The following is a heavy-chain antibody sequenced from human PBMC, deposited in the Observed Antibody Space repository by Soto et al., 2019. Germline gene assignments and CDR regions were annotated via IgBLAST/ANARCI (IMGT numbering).Heavy chain of an antibody. V-gene: IGHV3-33*01. J-gene: IGHJ4*02. CDR3: AAEDYDFWSGYGYYFDY. Sequence: QVQLVESGGGVVQPGRSLRLSCAASGFTFSSYGMHWVHQAPGKGLEWVAVIWYDGSNKYYADSVKGRFTISRDNSKNTLDLQMNSLRAEDTAGYYCAAEDYDFWSGYGYYFDYWGQGTLVTVSS. D-gene: IGHD3-3*01. CDR1: GFTFSSYG. CDR2: IWYDGSNK.